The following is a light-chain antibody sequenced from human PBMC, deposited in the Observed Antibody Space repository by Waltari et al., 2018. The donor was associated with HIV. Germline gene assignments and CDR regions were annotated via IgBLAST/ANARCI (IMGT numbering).Light chain of an antibody. CDR1: QSVRSL. Sequence: ATLSLSPGERATLSCRASQSVRSLLGWYQQKPGQAPRLLIYDAFNRATGTPARFSGSGSGTDFTLTISSLEPEDFAVYYCQQRSNWPLTFGGGTKVEIK. CDR2: DAF. J-gene: IGKJ4*01. CDR3: QQRSNWPLT. V-gene: IGKV3-11*01.